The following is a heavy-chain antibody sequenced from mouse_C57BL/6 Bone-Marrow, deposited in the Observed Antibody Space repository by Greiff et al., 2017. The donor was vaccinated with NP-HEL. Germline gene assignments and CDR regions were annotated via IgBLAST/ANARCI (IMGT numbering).Heavy chain of an antibody. CDR3: ARRTGTLDY. V-gene: IGHV1-81*01. CDR1: GYTFTSYG. D-gene: IGHD4-1*01. Sequence: QVQLKESGAELARPGASVKLSCKASGYTFTSYGISWVKQRTGQGLEWIGEIYPRSGNTYYNEKFKGKATMTADKSSSTAYMELRSLTSEDSAVYFCARRTGTLDYWGQGTTLTVSS. CDR2: IYPRSGNT. J-gene: IGHJ2*01.